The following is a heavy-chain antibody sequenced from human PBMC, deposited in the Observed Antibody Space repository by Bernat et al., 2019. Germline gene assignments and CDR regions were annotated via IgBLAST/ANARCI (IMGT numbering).Heavy chain of an antibody. CDR3: ARGYGSGSYFPY. J-gene: IGHJ4*02. CDR1: GFTFSSYW. D-gene: IGHD3-10*01. V-gene: IGHV3-7*04. Sequence: VQLVESGGGVVQPGRSLRLSCAASGFTFSSYWMTWVRQAPGMGLEWVANIKEDGSAKYYVDSVKGRFTISRDNAKNSLYLQMNSLRAEDTAVYYCARGYGSGSYFPYWGQGTLVTVSS. CDR2: IKEDGSAK.